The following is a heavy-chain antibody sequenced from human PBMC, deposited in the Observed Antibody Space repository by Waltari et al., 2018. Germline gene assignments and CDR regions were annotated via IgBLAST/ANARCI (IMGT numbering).Heavy chain of an antibody. V-gene: IGHV3-7*03. D-gene: IGHD1-1*01. Sequence: DVQLVESGGGLVQPGGSLRLSCVGSGFTFNKYWMSWVCQAPGKRLEWVATINQDGSEKYYVDSVKGRFTFSRDNAKNSLSLQMNSLRAEDTAMYYCARTGNLDYWGQGSLVTVSS. CDR2: INQDGSEK. CDR3: ARTGNLDY. CDR1: GFTFNKYW. J-gene: IGHJ4*02.